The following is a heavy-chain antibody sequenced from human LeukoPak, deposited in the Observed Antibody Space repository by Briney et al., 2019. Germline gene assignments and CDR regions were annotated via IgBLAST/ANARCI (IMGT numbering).Heavy chain of an antibody. CDR1: GGSISSYY. CDR2: IYYSGST. D-gene: IGHD3-9*01. Sequence: SETLSLTCTVSGGSISSYYWSWIRHPPAKGLEWIGYIYYSGSTNYNPSLKSRVTISVDTSKNQFSLKLSSVTAVDTAVYYCARDDYDILTGYRGWFDPWGQGTLVTVSS. V-gene: IGHV4-59*01. CDR3: ARDDYDILTGYRGWFDP. J-gene: IGHJ5*02.